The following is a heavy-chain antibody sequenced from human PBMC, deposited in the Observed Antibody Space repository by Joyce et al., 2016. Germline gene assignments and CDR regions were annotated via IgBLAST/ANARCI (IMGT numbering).Heavy chain of an antibody. J-gene: IGHJ5*02. CDR3: AKVRTLLHGPLGS. CDR2: ITGSETGTI. Sequence: EVRLLESGGTFVQPGGSLRLSCEASGFAFGNYAMNWVRQAPGKGLEGVSVITGSETGTIFYAEPVKGRFTISRDNSMNTLYLEMNSLRSEDTAVYFCAKVRTLLHGPLGSWGQGTLVTVSS. V-gene: IGHV3-23*01. D-gene: IGHD2-15*01. CDR1: GFAFGNYA.